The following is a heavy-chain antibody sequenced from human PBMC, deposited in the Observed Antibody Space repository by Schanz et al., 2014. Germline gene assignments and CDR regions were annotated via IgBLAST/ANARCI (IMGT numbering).Heavy chain of an antibody. Sequence: DVQLVESGGGLVQPGKSLRLSCAASGFTFDEFAMHWVRQSPGKGLEWVSGISWNSASIGYADSVKGRFTISRDNAKNSLYLQMNSLSVDDTAHYYGAKDIDPDTDVLSHDPPDTWGQGTRVTVSS. CDR2: ISWNSASI. CDR1: GFTFDEFA. CDR3: AKDIDPDTDVLSHDPPDT. J-gene: IGHJ5*02. D-gene: IGHD3-9*01. V-gene: IGHV3-9*01.